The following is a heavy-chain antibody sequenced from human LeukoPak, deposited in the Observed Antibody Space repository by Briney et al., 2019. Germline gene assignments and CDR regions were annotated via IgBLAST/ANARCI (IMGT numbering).Heavy chain of an antibody. J-gene: IGHJ4*02. CDR2: IHTSGNT. D-gene: IGHD1-1*01. Sequence: SETLSLTCTVSGGSITSGNYYWSWIRQPAGKGLEWIGRIHTSGNTNYNPSLKSRVTISVDTSKNQFFLHLSSVTAADTAVYYCARLSTGSLHYFDCWGQGTLVTVSP. CDR1: GGSITSGNYY. V-gene: IGHV4-61*02. CDR3: ARLSTGSLHYFDC.